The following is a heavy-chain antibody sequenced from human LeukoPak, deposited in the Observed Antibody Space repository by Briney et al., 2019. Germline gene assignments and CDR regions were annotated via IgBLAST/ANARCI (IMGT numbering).Heavy chain of an antibody. CDR3: AKDPGEQWLVRGATGH. Sequence: GGSLRLSCAASGFTFSSYAMSWVRQAPGKGLEWVSAISGSGGSTYYADSVKGRFTISRDNSKNTLYLQMNSLRAEDAAVYYCAKDPGEQWLVRGATGHWGQGTLVTVSS. D-gene: IGHD6-19*01. J-gene: IGHJ4*02. CDR1: GFTFSSYA. CDR2: ISGSGGST. V-gene: IGHV3-23*01.